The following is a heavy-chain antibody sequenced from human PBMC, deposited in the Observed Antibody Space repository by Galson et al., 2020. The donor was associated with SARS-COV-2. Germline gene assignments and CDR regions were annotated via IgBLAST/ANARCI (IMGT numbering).Heavy chain of an antibody. V-gene: IGHV4-59*08. CDR1: GVSISGSY. Sequence: SQTLSLTCTVSGVSISGSYWSWIRQSPGKELEWIGYIYSSGSTNYNPSLKNRVSISEDTSKNQFSLNLNSVTAADTAMYYCARYQRRSGWYVFDYWGQGSLVTVSS. CDR3: ARYQRRSGWYVFDY. D-gene: IGHD6-19*01. J-gene: IGHJ4*02. CDR2: IYSSGST.